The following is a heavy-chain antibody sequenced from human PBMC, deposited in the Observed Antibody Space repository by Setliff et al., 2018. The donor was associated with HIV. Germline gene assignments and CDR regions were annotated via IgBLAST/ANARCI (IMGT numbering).Heavy chain of an antibody. CDR1: SGSISSYY. CDR3: ARSSGSYWMNAFDI. D-gene: IGHD1-26*01. Sequence: ASETLSLTCTVSSGSISSYYWSWIRQPPGKGLEWIGYIYYSGSTNYNPSLRSRVTISVDTSKNQFSLRLSAATAADTAVYYCARSSGSYWMNAFDIWGQGTMVTVSS. J-gene: IGHJ3*02. V-gene: IGHV4-59*01. CDR2: IYYSGST.